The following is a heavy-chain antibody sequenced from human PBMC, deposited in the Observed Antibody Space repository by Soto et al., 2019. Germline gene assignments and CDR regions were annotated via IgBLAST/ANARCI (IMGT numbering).Heavy chain of an antibody. CDR1: GGSISSSNW. V-gene: IGHV4-4*02. Sequence: QVQLQEPGPGLLKPSGTLSLTCAVSGGSISSSNWWCWVRQPQGKGLEWIGEIYHSGGTNYNPSLKSRVTISVDKSKNQFSLKLSSVTAADTAVYYCARVSGSYYYGMDVWGQGTTVTVSS. CDR3: ARVSGSYYYGMDV. J-gene: IGHJ6*02. CDR2: IYHSGGT. D-gene: IGHD1-26*01.